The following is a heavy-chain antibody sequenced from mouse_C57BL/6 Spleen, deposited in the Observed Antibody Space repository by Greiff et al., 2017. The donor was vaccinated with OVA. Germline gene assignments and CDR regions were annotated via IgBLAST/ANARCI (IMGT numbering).Heavy chain of an antibody. J-gene: IGHJ3*01. CDR3: TRTSWFAY. V-gene: IGHV1-15*01. CDR1: GYTFTDYE. Sequence: VQLQQSGAELVRPGASVTLSCKASGYTFTDYEMHWVKQTPVHGLEWIGAIDPETGGTAYNQKFKGKAILTADKSSSTAYMALRSLTSEDSAVYYCTRTSWFAYWGQGTLVTVSA. CDR2: IDPETGGT.